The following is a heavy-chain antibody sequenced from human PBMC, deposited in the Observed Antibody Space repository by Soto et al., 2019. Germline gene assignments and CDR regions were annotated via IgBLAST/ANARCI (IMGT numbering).Heavy chain of an antibody. CDR2: INPATGAA. CDR3: ARGGGVGVAGSAAFDM. D-gene: IGHD3-3*01. J-gene: IGHJ3*02. Sequence: QLHLVQSGAVVKKPGASVTVSCSASGYPVTAYYMHWVRQAPGRGLEWMGGINPATGAAKYTQTFRGRVTMARDTSTRTVFMDLSGLTSGDKAVFYCARGGGVGVAGSAAFDMWGQGTLVTVSS. CDR1: GYPVTAYY. V-gene: IGHV1-2*02.